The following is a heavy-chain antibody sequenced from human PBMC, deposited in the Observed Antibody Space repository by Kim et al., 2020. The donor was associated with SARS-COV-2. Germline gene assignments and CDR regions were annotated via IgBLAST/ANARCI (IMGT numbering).Heavy chain of an antibody. D-gene: IGHD2-15*01. V-gene: IGHV3-73*01. J-gene: IGHJ3*02. Sequence: GGSLRLSCAASGLTLSGSAMHWVRQASGTGLEWVGRIRSKSNSYETAYAASVEGSFTISRDESKNTPDLQMNSLKTEDTAVYYCARGPPDSKCYWDALDIWGQGTMVTVSS. CDR1: GLTLSGSA. CDR2: IRSKSNSYET. CDR3: ARGPPDSKCYWDALDI.